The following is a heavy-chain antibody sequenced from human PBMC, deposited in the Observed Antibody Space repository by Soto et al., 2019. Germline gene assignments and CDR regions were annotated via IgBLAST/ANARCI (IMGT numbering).Heavy chain of an antibody. CDR3: ARALSDTARPNWCDP. CDR2: IYYSGST. J-gene: IGHJ5*02. CDR1: GGSISSYY. Sequence: QVQLQESGPGLVKPSETLSLTCTVSGGSISSYYWSWIRQPPGKGLEWIGYIYYSGSTNYNPSLKSRVTISVDTSKNQFSLKLSSVTAADTAVYYFARALSDTARPNWCDPWGQGTMVTVSS. D-gene: IGHD5-18*01. V-gene: IGHV4-59*01.